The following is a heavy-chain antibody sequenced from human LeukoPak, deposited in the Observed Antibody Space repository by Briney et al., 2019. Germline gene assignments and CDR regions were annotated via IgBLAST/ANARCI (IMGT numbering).Heavy chain of an antibody. Sequence: GASVKVSCKASGYTFTSYAMHWVRQAPGQRLEWMGWINAGNGNTKYSQKFQGRVTITRDTSASTAYMELSSLRSEDTAVYYCAREPLENYYDSSAPDYWGQGTLVTVSS. CDR2: INAGNGNT. D-gene: IGHD3-22*01. CDR1: GYTFTSYA. CDR3: AREPLENYYDSSAPDY. V-gene: IGHV1-3*01. J-gene: IGHJ4*02.